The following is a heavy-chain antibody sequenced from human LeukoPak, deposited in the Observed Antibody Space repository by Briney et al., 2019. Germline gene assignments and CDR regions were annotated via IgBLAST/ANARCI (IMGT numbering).Heavy chain of an antibody. D-gene: IGHD3-22*01. CDR1: GGSFSGYY. V-gene: IGHV4-34*01. CDR3: ARGDYYDSSGYYYWDYYYYYGMDV. Sequence: PSETLSLTCAVYGGSFSGYYWSWIRQPPGKGLEWIGEINHSGSTNYNPSLKSRVTISVDTSKNQFSLKLSSVTAADTAVYYCARGDYYDSSGYYYWDYYYYYGMDVWGQGTTVTVSS. CDR2: INHSGST. J-gene: IGHJ6*02.